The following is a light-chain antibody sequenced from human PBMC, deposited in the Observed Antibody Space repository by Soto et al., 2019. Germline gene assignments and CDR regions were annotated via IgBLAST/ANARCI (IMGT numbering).Light chain of an antibody. Sequence: QSALTQPASVSGSPGQSITISCTGTSSDVGSYNLVSWYQHHPGKAPKLMISEDSERPSGVSDCFSGSKSGNTASLTISGLQPEDEADYYCCSYAGSGTLYVFGTGTKLTVL. V-gene: IGLV2-23*01. CDR1: SSDVGSYNL. CDR3: CSYAGSGTLYV. J-gene: IGLJ1*01. CDR2: EDS.